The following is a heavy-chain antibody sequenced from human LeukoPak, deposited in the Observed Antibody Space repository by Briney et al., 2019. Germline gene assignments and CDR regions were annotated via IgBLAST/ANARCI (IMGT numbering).Heavy chain of an antibody. V-gene: IGHV1-24*01. CDR1: RDTLTELS. Sequence: ASVKVSCKEPRDTLTELSMHWVRQAPGKGLEWMGGFDPEDGEAIYAQKFQGRVTMTEDTSTDTAYMELSSLRSEDTAVYYCATDLRHSWRDYWGQGTLVTVSS. CDR2: FDPEDGEA. J-gene: IGHJ4*02. D-gene: IGHD6-13*01. CDR3: ATDLRHSWRDY.